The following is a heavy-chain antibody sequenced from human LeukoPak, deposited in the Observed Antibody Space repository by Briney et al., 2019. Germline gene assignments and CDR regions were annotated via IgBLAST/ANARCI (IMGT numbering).Heavy chain of an antibody. V-gene: IGHV4-61*05. J-gene: IGHJ4*02. D-gene: IGHD1-1*01. CDR3: ARGPPRTGRERYFDY. CDR1: GGSISSSTSY. CDR2: IYYRGTT. Sequence: SETLSLTCTVFGGSISSSTSYWGWIRQPPGKGLEWIGYIYYRGTTNYNPSLNSRVTISLDSSKNQFSLRLNSVTAADTAIYYCARGPPRTGRERYFDYWGQGTLVSVSS.